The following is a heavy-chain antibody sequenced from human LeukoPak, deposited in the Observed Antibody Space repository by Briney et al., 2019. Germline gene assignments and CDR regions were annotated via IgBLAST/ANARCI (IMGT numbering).Heavy chain of an antibody. CDR3: AKDLNYGDYRWVSYFDY. Sequence: GGSLRLSCAASGFTFSSYEMNWVRQAPGKGLEWVSYISSSGSTIYYADSVKGRFTISRDNSKNTLYLQMNSLRAEDTAVYYCAKDLNYGDYRWVSYFDYWGQGTLVTVSS. V-gene: IGHV3-48*03. J-gene: IGHJ4*02. CDR2: ISSSGSTI. CDR1: GFTFSSYE. D-gene: IGHD4-17*01.